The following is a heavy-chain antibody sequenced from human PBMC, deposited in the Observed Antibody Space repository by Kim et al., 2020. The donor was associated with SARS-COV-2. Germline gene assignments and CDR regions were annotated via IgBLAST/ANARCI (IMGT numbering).Heavy chain of an antibody. D-gene: IGHD3-10*01. Sequence: VKVRFTISRDNAKNSLYLHMNSLGAEDTAVYYCAREYGSGIIFYYYGMDVWGQGTTVTVSS. CDR3: AREYGSGIIFYYYGMDV. J-gene: IGHJ6*02. V-gene: IGHV3-11*06.